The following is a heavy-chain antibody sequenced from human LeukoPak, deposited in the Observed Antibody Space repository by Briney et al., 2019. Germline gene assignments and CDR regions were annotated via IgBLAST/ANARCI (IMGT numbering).Heavy chain of an antibody. Sequence: PSETLSLTCTVSGGSISGYYWSWIRQPPGKGLEWIGYIYYSGSTNYNPSLKSRVTISVDTSKNQFSLKLSSVTAADTAVYYCASGYYYDYWGQGTLVTVSS. J-gene: IGHJ4*02. CDR2: IYYSGST. D-gene: IGHD3-22*01. CDR3: ASGYYYDY. CDR1: GGSISGYY. V-gene: IGHV4-59*01.